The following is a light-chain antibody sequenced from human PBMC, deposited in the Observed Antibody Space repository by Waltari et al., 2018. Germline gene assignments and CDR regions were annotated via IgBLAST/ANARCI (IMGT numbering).Light chain of an antibody. CDR1: QSVSSKN. CDR2: GAS. J-gene: IGKJ2*01. Sequence: EIVLTQSPGTLSLSPGERATLSCRASQSVSSKNLAWYQQKSGQAPRLRIYGASSRATDIPDRFSGSGSGTDFILTITRLEPEDFAVYYCQQYGSSPYTFGQGTRLEIK. V-gene: IGKV3-20*01. CDR3: QQYGSSPYT.